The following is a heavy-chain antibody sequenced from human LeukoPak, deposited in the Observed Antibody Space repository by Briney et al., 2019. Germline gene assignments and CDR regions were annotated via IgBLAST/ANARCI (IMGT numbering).Heavy chain of an antibody. V-gene: IGHV4-59*08. CDR3: ARYGSGSYSDDHFQH. J-gene: IGHJ1*01. CDR1: GGSISGYY. CDR2: IYYSGST. Sequence: PSETLSLTCTVSGGSISGYYWSWIRQPPGKGLEWIGFIYYSGSTTYNPSLKSRVTISVDTSKNQFSLKLTSVTAADTAVYYCARYGSGSYSDDHFQHWGQGTLVTVSS. D-gene: IGHD3-10*01.